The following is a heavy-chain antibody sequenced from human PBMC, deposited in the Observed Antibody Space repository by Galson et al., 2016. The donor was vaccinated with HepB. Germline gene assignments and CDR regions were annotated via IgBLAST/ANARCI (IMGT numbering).Heavy chain of an antibody. J-gene: IGHJ5*02. D-gene: IGHD3-3*01. CDR1: GETFNGYY. CDR3: ARGTYYDSATRFDH. Sequence: ETLSLTCAVFGETFNGYYWTWIRQPPGKGLEWIGEINHSGNTNYNPSLKSRVNLSVDMSKKQFSLELTSVTAADTAIYFCARGTYYDSATRFDHCGQGALVTVAS. V-gene: IGHV4-34*01. CDR2: INHSGNT.